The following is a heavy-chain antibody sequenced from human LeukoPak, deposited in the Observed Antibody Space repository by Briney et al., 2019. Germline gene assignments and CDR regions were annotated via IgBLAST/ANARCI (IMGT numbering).Heavy chain of an antibody. V-gene: IGHV3-20*04. CDR1: GFTFDNYG. Sequence: GGSLRLSCAASGFTFDNYGIIWVRQAPGKGLEWVSRIHWNGGRTGYADSVKGRFTISRDNAKNSLYLQMNSLRVEDTALYYCARELAGTTVEDWGQGTLVTVSS. D-gene: IGHD1-1*01. J-gene: IGHJ4*02. CDR3: ARELAGTTVED. CDR2: IHWNGGRT.